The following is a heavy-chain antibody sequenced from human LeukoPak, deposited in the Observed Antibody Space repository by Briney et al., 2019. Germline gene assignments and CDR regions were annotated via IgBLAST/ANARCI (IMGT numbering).Heavy chain of an antibody. CDR2: IEGDGSST. CDR1: GFTFSSYW. J-gene: IGHJ4*02. CDR3: ARDPSAFAGYFDF. Sequence: GGSLRLSCAASGFTFSSYWMSWVRQAPGKGLVWVSRIEGDGSSTTYADYVKGRFTISRDNAKNTLYLQMNSLRAEDTAVYFCARDPSAFAGYFDFWGQGTLVTASS. D-gene: IGHD3-10*01. V-gene: IGHV3-74*01.